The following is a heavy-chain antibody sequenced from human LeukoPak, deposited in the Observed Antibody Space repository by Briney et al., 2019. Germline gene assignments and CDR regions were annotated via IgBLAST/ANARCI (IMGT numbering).Heavy chain of an antibody. CDR3: ARGRRRVAVAGSGRGYYYYMDV. D-gene: IGHD6-19*01. J-gene: IGHJ6*03. Sequence: WVRQPPGKGLEWIGSIYYSGSTYYNPSLKSRVTISVDTSKNQFSLKLSSVTAADTAVYYCARGRRRVAVAGSGRGYYYYMDVWGKGTTVTVSS. CDR2: IYYSGST. V-gene: IGHV4-39*07.